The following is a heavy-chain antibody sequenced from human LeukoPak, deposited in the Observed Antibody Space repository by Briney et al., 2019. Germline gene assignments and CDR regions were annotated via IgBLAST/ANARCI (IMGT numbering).Heavy chain of an antibody. D-gene: IGHD3-9*01. Sequence: ASVKVSCKASGYTFTSYGISWVRQAPGQGLEWMGWISAYNGNTKYAQKLQGRVTMTRDTSITTAYMEMSRLRSDDTALYYCARSPHILTGENFDYWGQGTLVTVSS. J-gene: IGHJ4*02. V-gene: IGHV1-18*01. CDR1: GYTFTSYG. CDR3: ARSPHILTGENFDY. CDR2: ISAYNGNT.